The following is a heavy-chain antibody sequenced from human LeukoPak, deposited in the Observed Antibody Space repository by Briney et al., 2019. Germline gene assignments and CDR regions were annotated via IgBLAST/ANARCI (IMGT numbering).Heavy chain of an antibody. J-gene: IGHJ6*02. V-gene: IGHV1-69*04. CDR2: IIPILGIA. CDR3: ARVPGFDSSYYFVNSASMDV. CDR1: GGTFSSYA. D-gene: IGHD3-22*01. Sequence: GASVKVSCKASGGTFSSYAISWVRQAPRQGLEWMGRIIPILGIANYAQKFQGRVTITADKSTSTAYMELSSLRSEDTAVYYCARVPGFDSSYYFVNSASMDVWGQGTTVTVSS.